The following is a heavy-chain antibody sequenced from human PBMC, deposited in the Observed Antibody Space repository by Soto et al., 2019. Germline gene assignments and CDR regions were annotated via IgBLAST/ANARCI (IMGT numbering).Heavy chain of an antibody. Sequence: EVQLVESGGGLVQPGGSLRLSCAASGFTFSSYWMHWVRQAPGKGLVWVSRINGDGSSTSYAYSVKGRFTISRDNAKNTLYLQMNSLRAEDTAVYYCARDGSSSWYNWFDPWGQGTLVTVSS. CDR2: INGDGSST. CDR3: ARDGSSSWYNWFDP. V-gene: IGHV3-74*01. D-gene: IGHD6-13*01. J-gene: IGHJ5*02. CDR1: GFTFSSYW.